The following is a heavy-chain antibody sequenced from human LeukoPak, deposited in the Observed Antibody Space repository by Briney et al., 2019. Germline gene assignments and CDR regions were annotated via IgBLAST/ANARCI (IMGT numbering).Heavy chain of an antibody. CDR1: GFTFSSYW. J-gene: IGHJ4*02. CDR2: IKQDGSEK. CDR3: ARELRYFGTYYFDY. Sequence: GGSLRLSCAASGFTFSSYWMSWVRQATGKGLEWVANIKQDGSEKYYVDSVKGRFTISRDNAKNSLYLQMNSLRAEDTAVYYCARELRYFGTYYFDYWGQGTLVTVSS. V-gene: IGHV3-7*03. D-gene: IGHD3-9*01.